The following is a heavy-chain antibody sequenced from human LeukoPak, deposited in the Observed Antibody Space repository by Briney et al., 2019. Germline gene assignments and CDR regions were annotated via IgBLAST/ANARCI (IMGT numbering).Heavy chain of an antibody. CDR2: IKQDGGEK. D-gene: IGHD1-1*01. V-gene: IGHV3-7*01. CDR3: AIITRRLERPIG. Sequence: GGPLRLSCAASGFTFSNSWMSWVRQAPGKGLEWVANIKQDGGEKYYVDSVKGRFTISRDNAKNSLYLQMNSLRAEDTAVFYCAIITRRLERPIGWGQGTLVTVSS. CDR1: GFTFSNSW. J-gene: IGHJ4*02.